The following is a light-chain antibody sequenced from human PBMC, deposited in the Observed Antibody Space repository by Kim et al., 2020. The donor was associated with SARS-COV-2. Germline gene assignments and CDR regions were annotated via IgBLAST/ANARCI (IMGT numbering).Light chain of an antibody. V-gene: IGKV1-12*01. J-gene: IGKJ4*01. CDR2: AAS. CDR1: QGIRTW. Sequence: ASIGDTVTITCRASQGIRTWLAWYQQKPGKAPNLLIYAASNLQSGVPSRFSGSGSGTDFTLTISSLQPEDFATYFCQQTDSIPLTFGGGTKVDIK. CDR3: QQTDSIPLT.